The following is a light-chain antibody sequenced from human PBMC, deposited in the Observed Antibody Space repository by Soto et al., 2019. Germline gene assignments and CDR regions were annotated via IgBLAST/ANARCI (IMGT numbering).Light chain of an antibody. CDR3: QRFGTSPPWT. CDR2: GTS. CDR1: QSLSSSY. J-gene: IGKJ1*01. Sequence: ESVLTQSPGTLSLYPGERATLSCRASQSLSSSYLAWYQQKPGQAPRLLIYGTSIRATGIPDRFSGSGSGTDFTLTITRLEPEDFAVYYCQRFGTSPPWTFGQGTKVDI. V-gene: IGKV3-20*01.